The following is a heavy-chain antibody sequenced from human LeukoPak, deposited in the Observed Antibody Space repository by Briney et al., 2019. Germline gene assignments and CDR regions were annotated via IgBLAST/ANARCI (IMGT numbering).Heavy chain of an antibody. CDR2: ISYDGSNK. CDR3: ARGGAYCSSTSCYEFDY. J-gene: IGHJ4*02. D-gene: IGHD2-2*01. CDR1: GFTFSSYA. Sequence: SGGSLRLSCAASGFTFSSYAMHWVRQAPGKGLEWVAVISYDGSNKYYADSVKGRFTISRDNSKNTLYLQMNSLRAEDTAVYYCARGGAYCSSTSCYEFDYWGQGTLVTVSS. V-gene: IGHV3-30*04.